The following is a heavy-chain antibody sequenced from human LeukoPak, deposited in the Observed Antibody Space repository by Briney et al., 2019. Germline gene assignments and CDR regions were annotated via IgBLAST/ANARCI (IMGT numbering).Heavy chain of an antibody. J-gene: IGHJ3*02. Sequence: ASVKVSCKASGYTFTSYGINWVRQAPGQGLEWMGWISAYNDNTNYAQKLQGRVTMTTDTSTSTAYMELRSLRSNDTAVYYCARGMAAAGTGDAFDIWGQGTMVTVSS. CDR1: GYTFTSYG. CDR3: ARGMAAAGTGDAFDI. V-gene: IGHV1-18*01. CDR2: ISAYNDNT. D-gene: IGHD6-13*01.